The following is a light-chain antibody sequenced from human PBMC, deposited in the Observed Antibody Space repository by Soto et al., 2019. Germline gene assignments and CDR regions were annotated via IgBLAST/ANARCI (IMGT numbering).Light chain of an antibody. CDR2: DTS. Sequence: VMTQSPATLSVSPLELGPLXCCASQSVSSDLAWYQQKSGQAPRLLIYDTSTRAPGLPVRSSGSGSGTEFALAISSLQSEKFAIYYCQQYYDWPRTLGQGTKWIS. CDR1: QSVSSD. J-gene: IGKJ2*01. CDR3: QQYYDWPRT. V-gene: IGKV3-15*01.